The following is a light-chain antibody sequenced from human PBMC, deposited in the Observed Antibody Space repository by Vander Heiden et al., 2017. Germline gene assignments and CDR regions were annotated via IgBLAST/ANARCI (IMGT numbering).Light chain of an antibody. J-gene: IGLJ2*01. CDR1: SPDIGTNT. Sequence: QSALTQPPSASGTPGQWLSISCSGSSPDIGTNTVNWYQHHPGTTPKLLIFGNTHRPSRVPDRFSGSKSGTSASLAISGLQPADDADYYCAAWYDSLKTVVFGGGTKVTV. CDR3: AAWYDSLKTVV. V-gene: IGLV1-44*01. CDR2: GNT.